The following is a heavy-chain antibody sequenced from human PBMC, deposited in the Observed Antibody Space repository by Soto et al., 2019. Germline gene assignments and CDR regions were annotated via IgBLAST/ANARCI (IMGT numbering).Heavy chain of an antibody. D-gene: IGHD2-15*01. Sequence: QVQLVESGGGVVQPGRSLRLSCAASGFTFTTFGMHWVGQAPGKGLEWVALIWYDGSNKYYADSVKGRFTVSRDNSKNTLFLQMNSLRAEDTAVYYCARTWVGLLEMDDAFDIWGQGTMVTVSS. J-gene: IGHJ3*02. CDR3: ARTWVGLLEMDDAFDI. CDR2: IWYDGSNK. CDR1: GFTFTTFG. V-gene: IGHV3-33*01.